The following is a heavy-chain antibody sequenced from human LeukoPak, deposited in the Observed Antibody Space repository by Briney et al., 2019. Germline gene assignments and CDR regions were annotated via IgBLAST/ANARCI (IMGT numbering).Heavy chain of an antibody. Sequence: PGGSLRLSCAASGLTFSSYEMNWVRQAPGKGLEWVSYISSSGSTIYYADSVKGRFTISRDNAKNSLYLQMNSLRAGDTAVYYCARGHSSSWYRLGWFDPWGQGTLVTVSS. CDR1: GLTFSSYE. V-gene: IGHV3-48*03. D-gene: IGHD6-13*01. J-gene: IGHJ5*02. CDR2: ISSSGSTI. CDR3: ARGHSSSWYRLGWFDP.